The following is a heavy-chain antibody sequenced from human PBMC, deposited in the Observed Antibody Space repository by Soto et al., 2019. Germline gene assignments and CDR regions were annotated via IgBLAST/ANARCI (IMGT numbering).Heavy chain of an antibody. CDR3: TRELVVRYYDSSGYYYSWGAVDY. J-gene: IGHJ4*02. Sequence: GGSLRLSCAASGFTFSNAWMNWVRQAPGKGLEWVGRIKSKTDGGTTDYAAPVKGRFTISRDDSKNTLYLQMNSLKTEDTAVYYCTRELVVRYYDSSGYYYSWGAVDYWGPGTLVTLAS. CDR1: GFTFSNAW. V-gene: IGHV3-15*07. CDR2: IKSKTDGGTT. D-gene: IGHD3-22*01.